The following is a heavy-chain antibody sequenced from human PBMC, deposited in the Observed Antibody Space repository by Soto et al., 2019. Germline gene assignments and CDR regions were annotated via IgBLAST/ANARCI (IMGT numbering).Heavy chain of an antibody. CDR2: ISSSSSTI. CDR3: ARASGYSYLEENYYYYGMDV. V-gene: IGHV3-48*02. J-gene: IGHJ6*02. Sequence: GGSLRLSCAASGFTFSSYSMNWVRQAPGKGLEWVSYISSSSSTIYYADSVKGRFTISRDNAKNSLYLQMNSLRDEDTAVYYCARASGYSYLEENYYYYGMDVWGQGTTVTVSS. D-gene: IGHD5-18*01. CDR1: GFTFSSYS.